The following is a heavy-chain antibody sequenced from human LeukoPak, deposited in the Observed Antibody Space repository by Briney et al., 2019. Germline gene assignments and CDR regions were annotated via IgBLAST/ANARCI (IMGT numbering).Heavy chain of an antibody. Sequence: PGGSLRLSCAASGFTVSSNYMSWVRQAPGKGLEWVSVIYSGGSTYYADSVKGRFTISRDNSKNTLYLQMNSLGAEDTAVYYCARSRGILTGYDAFDIWGQGTMVTVSS. D-gene: IGHD3-9*01. V-gene: IGHV3-66*01. CDR1: GFTVSSNY. CDR3: ARSRGILTGYDAFDI. J-gene: IGHJ3*02. CDR2: IYSGGST.